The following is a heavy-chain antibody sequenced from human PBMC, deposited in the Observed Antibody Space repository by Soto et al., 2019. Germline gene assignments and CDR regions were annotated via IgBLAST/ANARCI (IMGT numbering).Heavy chain of an antibody. CDR1: GGSFSGYY. CDR3: ARLEGLATISYYFDF. V-gene: IGHV4-34*01. Sequence: SETLSLTCAVYGGSFSGYYWSWIRRPPGKGREWIGGINHSGSTNYNPSLKSRVTISVDTSKSQFSLKLNSVTAADSAVYFCARLEGLATISYYFDFWGPGALVTVSS. CDR2: INHSGST. D-gene: IGHD3-9*01. J-gene: IGHJ4*02.